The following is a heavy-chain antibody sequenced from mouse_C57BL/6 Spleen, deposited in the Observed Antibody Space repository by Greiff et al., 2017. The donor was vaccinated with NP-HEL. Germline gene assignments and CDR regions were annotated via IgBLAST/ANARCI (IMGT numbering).Heavy chain of an antibody. J-gene: IGHJ4*01. CDR3: ARRGLLRDYAMDY. V-gene: IGHV1-69*01. CDR1: GYTFTSYW. CDR2: IDPSDSYT. D-gene: IGHD2-3*01. Sequence: QVQLKQPGAELVMPGASVKLSCKASGYTFTSYWMHWVKQRPGQGLEWIGEIDPSDSYTNYNHKFKGKSTLTVDKSASTAYMQLSSLTSEDSAVYYCARRGLLRDYAMDYWGQGTSVTVSS.